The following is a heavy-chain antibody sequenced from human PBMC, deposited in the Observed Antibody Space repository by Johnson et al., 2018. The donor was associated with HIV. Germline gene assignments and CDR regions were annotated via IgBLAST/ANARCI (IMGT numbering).Heavy chain of an antibody. CDR3: ARRGGTGYSEPIDF. CDR1: GFTVSSNY. D-gene: IGHD2-15*01. J-gene: IGHJ3*01. Sequence: QVQLVESGGGLVQPGGSLRLSCAASGFTVSSNYMTWVRQGPGRGLEWVAVISYDGSNKYYADSVKGRFTISRDNSKNTLYLQMDSLRVDDTAIYYCARRGGTGYSEPIDFWGQGTMVTVSS. V-gene: IGHV3-30-3*01. CDR2: ISYDGSNK.